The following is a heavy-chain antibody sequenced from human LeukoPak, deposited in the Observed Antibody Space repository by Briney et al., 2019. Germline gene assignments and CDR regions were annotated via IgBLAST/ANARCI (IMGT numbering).Heavy chain of an antibody. CDR1: GITFISAW. CDR2: IKSKTDGGTA. Sequence: GGSLRLSFAASGITFISAWMNWVRQAPGKGLEWVGRIKSKTDGGTAEHAAPVKGRFIISRDDSKNMLYLQMNSLNSDDTGVYYCATALRGVGFWGQGTLVTVPS. J-gene: IGHJ4*02. V-gene: IGHV3-15*01. D-gene: IGHD3-3*01. CDR3: ATALRGVGF.